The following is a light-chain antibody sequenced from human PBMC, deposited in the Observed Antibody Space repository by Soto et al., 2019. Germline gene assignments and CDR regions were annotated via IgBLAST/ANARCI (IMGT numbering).Light chain of an antibody. J-gene: IGKJ2*01. CDR3: QQRSNWLHT. CDR1: QGVSSY. Sequence: EIVLTQSPATLSLSPGERATLSCRASQGVSSYLAWYQQKPGQAPRLLIYDASNRATGIPARFSGSGSGTDFTLTISSLEPEDFAVYYCQQRSNWLHTFGQGTKLEIK. V-gene: IGKV3-11*01. CDR2: DAS.